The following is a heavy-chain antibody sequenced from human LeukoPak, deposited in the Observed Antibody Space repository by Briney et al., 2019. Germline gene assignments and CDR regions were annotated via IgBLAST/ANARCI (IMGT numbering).Heavy chain of an antibody. CDR3: ARDKCSSTSCSNEGYYYYGMDV. D-gene: IGHD2-2*01. CDR2: ISDIGSI. CDR1: GGSISSYY. V-gene: IGHV4-59*01. Sequence: PSETLSLTCTVSGGSISSYYWSWIRQPPGKGLEWIAYISDIGSINYNPSLKSRVTISVDTSKNQFSLKLSSVTAADTAVYYCARDKCSSTSCSNEGYYYYGMDVWGQGTTVTVSS. J-gene: IGHJ6*02.